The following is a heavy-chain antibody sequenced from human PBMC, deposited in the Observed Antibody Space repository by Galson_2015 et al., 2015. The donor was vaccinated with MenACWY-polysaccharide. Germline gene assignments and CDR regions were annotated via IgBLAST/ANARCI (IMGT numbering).Heavy chain of an antibody. Sequence: SLRLSCAASGFTFSSYEMNWVRQAPGKGLEWVSYISSSGSTIYYADSVKGRFTISRDKAKNSLYLQMNSLRAEDTAVYYCARDTMVRGVTSFDYWGQGTLVTVSS. V-gene: IGHV3-48*03. D-gene: IGHD3-10*01. CDR2: ISSSGSTI. CDR3: ARDTMVRGVTSFDY. CDR1: GFTFSSYE. J-gene: IGHJ4*02.